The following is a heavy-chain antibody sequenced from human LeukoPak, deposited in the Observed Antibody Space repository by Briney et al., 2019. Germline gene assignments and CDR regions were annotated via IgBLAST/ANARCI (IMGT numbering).Heavy chain of an antibody. CDR3: TSPLILSY. CDR1: GFTFSNAW. D-gene: IGHD2/OR15-2a*01. CDR2: IKSKTDGWTT. Sequence: PGGSLRLSCAASGFTFSNAWMSWVRQAPGKGLEWVGRIKSKTDGWTTDYAAPVKGRFTISRDDSKNTLYLQMNSLKTEDTAVYYCTSPLILSYWGQGTLVTVSS. V-gene: IGHV3-15*01. J-gene: IGHJ4*02.